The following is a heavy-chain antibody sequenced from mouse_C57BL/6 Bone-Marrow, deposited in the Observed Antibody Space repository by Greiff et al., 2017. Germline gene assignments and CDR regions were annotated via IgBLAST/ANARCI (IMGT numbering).Heavy chain of an antibody. CDR1: GFTFSSYT. Sequence: DVKLVESGGGLVKPGGSLKLSCAASGFTFSSYTMSWVRPTPEKRLAWVATISGGGGNTYYPDSVKGRFTIARDNAKNTLYLQMSSLRSEDTALYYCAIITTGYAMDYWGQGTSVTVSS. CDR3: AIITTGYAMDY. CDR2: ISGGGGNT. D-gene: IGHD1-2*01. V-gene: IGHV5-9*01. J-gene: IGHJ4*01.